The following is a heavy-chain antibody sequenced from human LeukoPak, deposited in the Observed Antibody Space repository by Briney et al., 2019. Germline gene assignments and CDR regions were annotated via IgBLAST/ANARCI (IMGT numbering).Heavy chain of an antibody. CDR3: ARDESDYFFDY. CDR2: ISYDGSNK. V-gene: IGHV3-30-3*01. J-gene: IGHJ4*02. D-gene: IGHD2-21*02. Sequence: GGSLRLSCAASGFTFSGYAMHWVRQAPGKGLEWVAVISYDGSNKYYADSVKGRFTISRDNSKNTLYLQMNSLRAEDTAVYYCARDESDYFFDYWGQGTLVTVSS. CDR1: GFTFSGYA.